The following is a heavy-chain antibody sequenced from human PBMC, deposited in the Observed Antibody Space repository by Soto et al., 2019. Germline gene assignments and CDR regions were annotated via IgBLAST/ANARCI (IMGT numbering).Heavy chain of an antibody. CDR3: ARDDDYPDNGFEY. CDR2: ILNDASGH. Sequence: QVQLVESGGGVVQPGTSLRLSCAASGFTFSRHGMHWVRQTPGKGLEWLAVILNDASGHWYADSVKGRFTISRDNFENTLYLQMNGLRLEDTAMYYCARDDDYPDNGFEYRGQGTLVTVSS. V-gene: IGHV3-33*01. CDR1: GFTFSRHG. D-gene: IGHD4-17*01. J-gene: IGHJ4*02.